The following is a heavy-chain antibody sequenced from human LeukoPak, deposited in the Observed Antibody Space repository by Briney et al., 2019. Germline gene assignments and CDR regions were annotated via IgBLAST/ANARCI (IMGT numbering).Heavy chain of an antibody. Sequence: PSETLSLTCTVSGGSISSSGPYWGWIRQPPGKGLEWIGNTYYSGSAYYKPPLQSRVPISVDTSKKQFSLKLSSVTAADTAVYYCARLPRSGYALWGQGTLVTVSS. CDR3: ARLPRSGYAL. CDR2: TYYSGSA. CDR1: GGSISSSGPY. J-gene: IGHJ4*02. V-gene: IGHV4-39*01. D-gene: IGHD3-22*01.